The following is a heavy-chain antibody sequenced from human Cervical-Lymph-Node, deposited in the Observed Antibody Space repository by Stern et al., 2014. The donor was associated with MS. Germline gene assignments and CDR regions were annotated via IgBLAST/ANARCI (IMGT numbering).Heavy chain of an antibody. CDR1: GFPFSSYG. V-gene: IGHV3-33*01. J-gene: IGHJ4*02. Sequence: QVQLVESGGGVVQPGRSLRLSCAASGFPFSSYGMHWVRPAPGKGLEWVAVIWYDGSNKYYADSVKGRFTISRDNSKNALYLQMNSLRAEDTAVYYCARAYSGSYYEPFDYWGQGTLVTVSS. CDR2: IWYDGSNK. CDR3: ARAYSGSYYEPFDY. D-gene: IGHD1-26*01.